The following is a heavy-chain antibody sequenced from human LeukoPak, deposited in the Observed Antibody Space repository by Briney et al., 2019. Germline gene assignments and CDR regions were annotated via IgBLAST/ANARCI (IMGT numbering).Heavy chain of an antibody. CDR3: ARKDYFDY. J-gene: IGHJ4*02. V-gene: IGHV1-2*02. CDR1: GYTFTGYY. Sequence: EASVKVSCKASGYTFTGYYMHWVRQAPGQGLEWIGWINPKSGGRNYAQKFQGRVTMTRDTSISTAYMELSRLTSDDTAIYYCARKDYFDYWGQGTLVTVSS. CDR2: INPKSGGR.